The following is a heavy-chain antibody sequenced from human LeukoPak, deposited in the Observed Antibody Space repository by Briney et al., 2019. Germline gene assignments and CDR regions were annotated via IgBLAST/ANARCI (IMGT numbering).Heavy chain of an antibody. V-gene: IGHV4-39*01. J-gene: IGHJ3*02. D-gene: IGHD3-10*01. Sequence: PSETLSLTCTVSGGSISSSSYYWGWMRQPPGKGLEWIGSIYYSGSTYYNPSLKSRVTISVDTSKNQFSLKLSSVTAADAAVYYCASRGRLMVRGDDAFDIWGQGTMVTVSS. CDR1: GGSISSSSYY. CDR2: IYYSGST. CDR3: ASRGRLMVRGDDAFDI.